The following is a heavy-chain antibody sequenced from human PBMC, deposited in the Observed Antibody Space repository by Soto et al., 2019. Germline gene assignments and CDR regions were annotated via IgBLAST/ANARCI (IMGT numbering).Heavy chain of an antibody. V-gene: IGHV5-51*01. CDR3: ARGGVSTRTFDY. D-gene: IGHD3-3*01. CDR1: GYNFAGYW. Sequence: LWESPKISCKGSGYNFAGYWIAWVRQMPGKGLELMGIIYPSDSDTRYRPSFQGQVTISADKSISSAYLQWSSRTASDTAMYYCARGGVSTRTFDYWGQGTPVTVSS. CDR2: IYPSDSDT. J-gene: IGHJ4*02.